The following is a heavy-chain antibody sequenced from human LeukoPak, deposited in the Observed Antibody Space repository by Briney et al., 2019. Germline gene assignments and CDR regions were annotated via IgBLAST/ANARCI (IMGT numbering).Heavy chain of an antibody. CDR1: GFTLSSYA. CDR2: VSYDGGHK. J-gene: IGHJ4*02. CDR3: AKDISYDSSGSDY. V-gene: IGHV3-30*04. D-gene: IGHD3-22*01. Sequence: GGSLRLSCAASGFTLSSYAMHWVRQAPGEGLEWVAVVSYDGGHKFYADSVKGRFTISRDNAKNSLYLQMNSLRAEDTALYYCAKDISYDSSGSDYWGQGTLVTVSS.